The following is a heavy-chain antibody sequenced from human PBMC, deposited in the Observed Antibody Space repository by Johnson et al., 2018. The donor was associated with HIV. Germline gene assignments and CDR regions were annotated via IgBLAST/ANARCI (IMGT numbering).Heavy chain of an antibody. CDR3: ARGGEKGAFDI. Sequence: VQLVESGGGLVKPGGSLRLSCAASGFTFSNAWMSWVRQAPGKGLEWVGRIKTKTEGGTTDYAAPVKGRFNISRDDSINTVYLQMNSLKTEDTAVYYCARGGEKGAFDIWGQGTMVTVSS. CDR2: IKTKTEGGTT. D-gene: IGHD7-27*01. CDR1: GFTFSNAW. V-gene: IGHV3-15*01. J-gene: IGHJ3*02.